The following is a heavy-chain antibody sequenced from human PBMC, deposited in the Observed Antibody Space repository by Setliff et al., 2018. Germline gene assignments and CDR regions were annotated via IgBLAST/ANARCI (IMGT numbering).Heavy chain of an antibody. CDR1: GGSISSGDYY. CDR2: IYYSGST. Sequence: SETLSLTCTVSGGSISSGDYYWSWIRQPPGKGLEWIGYIYYSGSTDYNPSLKSRVTISVDTSKNQFSLKLSSVTAADTAVYYCARDPVTTTSRRVMDYWGQGTLVTVSS. J-gene: IGHJ4*02. D-gene: IGHD4-17*01. V-gene: IGHV4-30-4*08. CDR3: ARDPVTTTSRRVMDY.